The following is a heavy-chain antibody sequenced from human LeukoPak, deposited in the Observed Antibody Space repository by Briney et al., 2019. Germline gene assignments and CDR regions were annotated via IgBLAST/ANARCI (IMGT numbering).Heavy chain of an antibody. CDR3: ARAQLNLLVDFGMDV. D-gene: IGHD1-1*01. CDR1: GGSITTYY. J-gene: IGHJ6*02. CDR2: INYSGST. Sequence: HPSETLSLTCTVSGGSITTYYWTWIRQPPGKGLEWIGYINYSGSTNYNPSLKSRVTISVDTSKNQFSLKLSSVTAADTAVYYCARAQLNLLVDFGMDVWGQGTTVTVSS. V-gene: IGHV4-59*01.